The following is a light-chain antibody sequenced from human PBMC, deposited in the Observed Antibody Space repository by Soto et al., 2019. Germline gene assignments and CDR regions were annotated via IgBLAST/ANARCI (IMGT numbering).Light chain of an antibody. Sequence: DIQMTQSPSSLSASVGDRVTITCQASQDITNYLNWYQQKPGRAPRLLLYDASSLQSGVPSRFSGSGSGTDFTLTISSLQPEDFATYYCQQSYSTPQTFGQGTKVDIK. J-gene: IGKJ1*01. CDR1: QDITNY. V-gene: IGKV1-39*01. CDR3: QQSYSTPQT. CDR2: DAS.